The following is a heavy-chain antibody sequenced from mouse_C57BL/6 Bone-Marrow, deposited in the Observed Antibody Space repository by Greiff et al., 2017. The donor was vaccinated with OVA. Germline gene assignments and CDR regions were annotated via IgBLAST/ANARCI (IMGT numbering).Heavy chain of an antibody. Sequence: EVKLMESGGGLVKPGGSLKLSCAASGFTFSDYGMHWVRQAPEKGLEWVAYIRSGSSTIYYADTVKGRFTISRDNAKNTLFLQMTSLGSEDTAMYYCARSDYDYFDYWGQGTTLTVSS. V-gene: IGHV5-17*01. CDR3: ARSDYDYFDY. CDR1: GFTFSDYG. CDR2: IRSGSSTI. J-gene: IGHJ2*01. D-gene: IGHD2-4*01.